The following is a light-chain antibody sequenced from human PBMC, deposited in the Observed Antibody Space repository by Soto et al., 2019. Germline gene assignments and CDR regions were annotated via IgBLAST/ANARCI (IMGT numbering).Light chain of an antibody. Sequence: DIQLTQSPSFLSASVGDRVTITCRASQVIGIYLAWYQQKPGKAPKLLISAASTLQSGVPSRFSGSGSGTEFTLTISSLQPEDFATYYCQQLVSYPQFDGGTKVDI. V-gene: IGKV1-9*01. CDR1: QVIGIY. J-gene: IGKJ4*02. CDR2: AAS. CDR3: QQLVSYPQ.